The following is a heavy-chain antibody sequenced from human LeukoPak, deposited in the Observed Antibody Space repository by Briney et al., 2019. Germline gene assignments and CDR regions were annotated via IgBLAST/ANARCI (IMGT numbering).Heavy chain of an antibody. CDR2: LYYSGST. J-gene: IGHJ4*02. Sequence: SETQSLTCTVSGGSISSSSYYWGWIRQPPGKGLEWIGSLYYSGSTYYNSSVKSRVTISVDTSKLQFSLKLSSVTAADTAVYYCARVPTVTFFDYWGQGTLVTVSS. V-gene: IGHV4-39*01. D-gene: IGHD4-17*01. CDR1: GGSISSSSYY. CDR3: ARVPTVTFFDY.